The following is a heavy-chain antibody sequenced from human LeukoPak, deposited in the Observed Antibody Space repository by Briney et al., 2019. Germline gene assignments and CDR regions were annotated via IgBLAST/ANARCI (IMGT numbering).Heavy chain of an antibody. CDR1: GGSISSSSYS. J-gene: IGHJ4*02. Sequence: SETLSLTCTVSGGSISSSSYSWGWIRQPPGKGLEWIGSIYYSGSTYYNPSLKSRVTISVDTSKNQFSLKLSSVTAADTAVYYCAGPELSSQGFDYWGQGTLVTVSS. V-gene: IGHV4-39*01. CDR2: IYYSGST. D-gene: IGHD3-16*02. CDR3: AGPELSSQGFDY.